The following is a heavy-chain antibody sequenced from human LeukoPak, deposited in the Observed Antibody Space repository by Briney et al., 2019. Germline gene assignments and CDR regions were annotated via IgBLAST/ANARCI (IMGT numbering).Heavy chain of an antibody. Sequence: GESLKISCKGSGYSVISYWIGWVRQMPGKGLEWMGIIYPGDSDTRYSPSFQGQVTISADKSISTAYLQWSSLKASDTATYYCVRHVGSYLSNPFDYWGQGTLVTVSS. CDR3: VRHVGSYLSNPFDY. CDR1: GYSVISYW. CDR2: IYPGDSDT. V-gene: IGHV5-51*01. D-gene: IGHD3-10*01. J-gene: IGHJ4*02.